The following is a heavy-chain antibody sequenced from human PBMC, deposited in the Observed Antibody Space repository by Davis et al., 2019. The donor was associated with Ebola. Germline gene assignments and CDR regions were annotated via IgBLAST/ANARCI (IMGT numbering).Heavy chain of an antibody. CDR1: GGTFSSYA. CDR2: IIPIFGTA. Sequence: SVKVSCKASGGTFSSYAISWVRQAPGQGLEWMGGIIPIFGTANYAQKFQGRVTITADKSTSTAYMELSSLRSEDTAVYYCARDVGYCSGGSCFSDGMDVWGQGTTVTVSS. D-gene: IGHD2-15*01. V-gene: IGHV1-69*06. CDR3: ARDVGYCSGGSCFSDGMDV. J-gene: IGHJ6*02.